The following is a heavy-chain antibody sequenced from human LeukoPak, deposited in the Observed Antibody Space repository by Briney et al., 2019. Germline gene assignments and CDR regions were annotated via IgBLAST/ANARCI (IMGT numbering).Heavy chain of an antibody. CDR2: IYTSGST. CDR3: ARGGRVGATQGPFDY. CDR1: GGSISSYY. V-gene: IGHV4-4*07. J-gene: IGHJ4*02. Sequence: SETLPLTCTVSGGSISSYYWSWIRQPAGKGLEWIGRIYTSGSTNYNPSLKSRVTMSVDTSKNQFSLKLSSVTAADTAVYYCARGGRVGATQGPFDYWGQGTLVTVSS. D-gene: IGHD1-26*01.